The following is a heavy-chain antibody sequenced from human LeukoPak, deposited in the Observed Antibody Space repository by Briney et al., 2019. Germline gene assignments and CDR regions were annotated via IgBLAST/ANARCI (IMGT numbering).Heavy chain of an antibody. CDR3: ARDRSSSTNNWFDP. V-gene: IGHV1-69*13. CDR2: IIPIFGTA. J-gene: IGHJ5*02. Sequence: ASVKVSCKASGGTFSSYAISWVRQAPGQGLEWMGGIIPIFGTANYAQKFQGRVTITADESTSTAYMELSSLRSEDTAVYYCARDRSSSTNNWFDPWGQGTLVTVSS. CDR1: GGTFSSYA. D-gene: IGHD6-13*01.